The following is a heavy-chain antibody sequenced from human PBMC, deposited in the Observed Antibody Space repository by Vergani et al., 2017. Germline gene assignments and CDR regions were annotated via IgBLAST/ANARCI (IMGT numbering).Heavy chain of an antibody. V-gene: IGHV3-48*01. J-gene: IGHJ6*02. CDR1: GFTVSSYS. Sequence: VQLVESGGGFVPPGGSLRLSCEASGFTVSSYSITWIRQAPGKGLEWVSYISASSRSIYYADSVKGRFTISRDNAKNSLSLQMNSLRVEDTAMYYCARVFWTSRGYYYGMDVWGQGTTVTVSS. CDR2: ISASSRSI. D-gene: IGHD1-1*01. CDR3: ARVFWTSRGYYYGMDV.